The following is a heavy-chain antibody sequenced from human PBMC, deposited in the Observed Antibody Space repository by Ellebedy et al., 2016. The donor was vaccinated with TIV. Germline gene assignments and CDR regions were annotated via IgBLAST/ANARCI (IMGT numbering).Heavy chain of an antibody. CDR3: VKAGNIMVRGVLGFDY. J-gene: IGHJ4*02. CDR2: IRYDGSNK. Sequence: GESLKISCAASGFTFSSYSMNWVRQAPGKGLEWVAFIRYDGSNKYYADSVKGRFTISRDNSKNTLYLQMSSLRAEDTAVYYCVKAGNIMVRGVLGFDYWGQGTLVTVSS. V-gene: IGHV3-30*02. D-gene: IGHD3-10*01. CDR1: GFTFSSYS.